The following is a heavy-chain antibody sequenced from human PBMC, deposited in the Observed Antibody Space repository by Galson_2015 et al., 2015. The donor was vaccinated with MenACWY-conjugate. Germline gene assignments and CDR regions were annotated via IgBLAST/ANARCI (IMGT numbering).Heavy chain of an antibody. Sequence: SVKVSCKASGYAFTSYGINWVRQAPGQGLEWMAWISAYNGNANYAQNLQGRVTMTTDTSTTTAYMELRSLRPDDTAIYYCARDLGIVGVPAFSSGMAVWGQGPPVPVPS. CDR2: ISAYNGNA. CDR3: ARDLGIVGVPAFSSGMAV. J-gene: IGHJ6*02. V-gene: IGHV1-18*04. CDR1: GYAFTSYG. D-gene: IGHD1-26*01.